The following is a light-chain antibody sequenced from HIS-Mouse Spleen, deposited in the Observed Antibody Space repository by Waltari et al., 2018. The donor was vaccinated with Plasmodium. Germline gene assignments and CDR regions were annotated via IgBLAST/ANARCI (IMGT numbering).Light chain of an antibody. CDR1: QDISNY. V-gene: IGKV1-33*01. J-gene: IGKJ4*01. CDR2: DAS. Sequence: DIQMTQSPSSLSASVGDRVTITCQASQDISNYLNWDQQKPGKAPKLLIYDASNLERGVPSRFSGSGSGTEFTFTISSLQAEDIATYYCEQYDNLPLTFGVGTKVEIK. CDR3: EQYDNLPLT.